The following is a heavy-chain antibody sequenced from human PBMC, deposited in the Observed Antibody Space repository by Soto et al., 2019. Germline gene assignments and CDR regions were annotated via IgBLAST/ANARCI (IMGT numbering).Heavy chain of an antibody. J-gene: IGHJ6*02. Sequence: QVQLVEAGGGVVQPGTSLRLSCAASEFSFSNYAIHWVRQAPGKGLEWVSSISYDGNYKYYADSVKGRFTISRDNSKNTLYLQMNSLRTEDTAVYYCARGLVMGGIDLNLYVMDVWGQGTTVTVSS. V-gene: IGHV3-30-3*01. CDR1: EFSFSNYA. CDR3: ARGLVMGGIDLNLYVMDV. D-gene: IGHD5-12*01. CDR2: ISYDGNYK.